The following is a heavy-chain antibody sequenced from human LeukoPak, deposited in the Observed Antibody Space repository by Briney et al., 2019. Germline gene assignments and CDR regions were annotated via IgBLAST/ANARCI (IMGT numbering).Heavy chain of an antibody. Sequence: SETLSLTCAVSGGSISSGGYSWSWIRQPPGKGLEWIGYIYHSGSTYYNPSLKSRVTISVDRSKNQFSLKLSSVTAADTAVYYCARGRLGALGSSWTEPIDYWGQGTLVTVSS. J-gene: IGHJ4*02. V-gene: IGHV4-30-2*01. CDR3: ARGRLGALGSSWTEPIDY. D-gene: IGHD6-13*01. CDR1: GGSISSGGYS. CDR2: IYHSGST.